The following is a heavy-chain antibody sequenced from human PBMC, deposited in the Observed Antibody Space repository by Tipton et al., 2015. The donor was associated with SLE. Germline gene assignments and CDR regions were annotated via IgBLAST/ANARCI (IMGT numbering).Heavy chain of an antibody. CDR2: MFYSGRT. J-gene: IGHJ5*02. Sequence: TLSLTCTVSGGSISSSIDFGGWIRQPPGKGLEWIGSMFYSGRTYYNPSLKSRVSISVDTSKNQFFLKLSSVTAADTAVYYCARQGEYSHSSGFWFDPWGQGTLVTVSS. V-gene: IGHV4-39*07. CDR1: GGSISSSIDF. CDR3: ARQGEYSHSSGFWFDP. D-gene: IGHD5-12*01.